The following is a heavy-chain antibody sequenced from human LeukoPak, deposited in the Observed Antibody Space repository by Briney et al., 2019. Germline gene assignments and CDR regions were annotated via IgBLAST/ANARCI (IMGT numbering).Heavy chain of an antibody. Sequence: PGGSLRLSCVASGFTVSNKYMSWVRQAPGKGLERVSVLYNAGSTYYADSVKGRFTISRDNSKNTLYLQMNSLRAEDTAVYYCAREVGEWLVIDYWGQGTLVTVSS. D-gene: IGHD6-19*01. CDR1: GFTVSNKY. V-gene: IGHV3-53*01. CDR3: AREVGEWLVIDY. CDR2: LYNAGST. J-gene: IGHJ4*02.